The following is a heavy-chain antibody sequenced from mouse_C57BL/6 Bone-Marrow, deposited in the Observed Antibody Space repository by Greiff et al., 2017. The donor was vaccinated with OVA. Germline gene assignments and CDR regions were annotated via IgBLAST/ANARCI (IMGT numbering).Heavy chain of an antibody. CDR1: GFTFSDFY. D-gene: IGHD4-1*01. CDR2: SRNKANDYTT. Sequence: EVKLMESGGGLVQSGRSLRLSCATSGFTFSDFYMEWVRQAPGKGLEWIAASRNKANDYTTEYSASVKGRFIVSRDTSQSILYLQMNALRAEDTAIYYCARDALTGYYAMDYWGQGTSVTVSS. CDR3: ARDALTGYYAMDY. J-gene: IGHJ4*01. V-gene: IGHV7-1*01.